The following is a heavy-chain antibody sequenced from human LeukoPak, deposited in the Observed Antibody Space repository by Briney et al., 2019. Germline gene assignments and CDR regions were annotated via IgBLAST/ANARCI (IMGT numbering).Heavy chain of an antibody. CDR1: GFTFSSYR. V-gene: IGHV3-21*01. D-gene: IGHD5-18*01. CDR2: ISSSSNYI. J-gene: IGHJ4*02. CDR3: ARNKKGDRYTYGHDY. Sequence: PGGSLRLSCAASGFTFSSYRVRQAPGKGLEWVSSISSSSNYIYYADSMKGRFTISRDNAKNSLYLQMNSLRAEDTAVYYCARNKKGDRYTYGHDYWGQGTLVTVSS.